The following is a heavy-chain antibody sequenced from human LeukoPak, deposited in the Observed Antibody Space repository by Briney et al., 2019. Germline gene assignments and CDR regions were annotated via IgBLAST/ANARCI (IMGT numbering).Heavy chain of an antibody. V-gene: IGHV1-69*13. CDR3: ARDSHLPPYSYGYYFDY. CDR2: IIPIFGTA. J-gene: IGHJ4*02. D-gene: IGHD5-18*01. CDR1: GGTFSSYA. Sequence: SVEVCCKASGGTFSSYAISWARQAPGQGLEWMGGIIPIFGTANYAQKFQGRVTITADEFTSTAYMELSSLRSEDTAVYYCARDSHLPPYSYGYYFDYWGQGTLVTVSS.